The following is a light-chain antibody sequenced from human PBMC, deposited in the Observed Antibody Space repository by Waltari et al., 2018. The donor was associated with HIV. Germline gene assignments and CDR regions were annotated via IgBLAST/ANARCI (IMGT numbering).Light chain of an antibody. CDR1: RTDVGGYHA. CDR2: EVS. V-gene: IGLV2-14*01. Sequence: QSALTQPASVSGSPGQSISSSCTGTRTDVGGYHAVPWDQQHPAKAPKLVILEVSNRPSGVSNRLSGSKSGNSASLTISGLQAEDEAYYYCSSYTSSDTVVFGGGTKVTVL. CDR3: SSYTSSDTVV. J-gene: IGLJ2*01.